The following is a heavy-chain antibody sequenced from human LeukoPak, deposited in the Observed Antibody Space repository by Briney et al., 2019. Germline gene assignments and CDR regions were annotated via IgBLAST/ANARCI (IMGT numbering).Heavy chain of an antibody. D-gene: IGHD3-9*01. CDR2: ISNRCSTI. V-gene: IGHV3-48*03. J-gene: IGHJ6*02. Sequence: GSLRPSRAASGSTFSSYEMDLVRQAPGEGLEWVSYISNRCSTIYYADSVKGRFTISRDNAKNSLYLQMNSLRAEDTAVYYCAVRDDILTGYPKPYYYYGMDVWGQGTTVTVSS. CDR3: AVRDDILTGYPKPYYYYGMDV. CDR1: GSTFSSYE.